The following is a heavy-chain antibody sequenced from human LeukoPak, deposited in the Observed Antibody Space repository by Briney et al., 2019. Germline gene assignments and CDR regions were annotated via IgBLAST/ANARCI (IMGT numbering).Heavy chain of an antibody. CDR2: ISGSGGST. CDR3: AKDLVATITFLAFDI. V-gene: IGHV3-23*01. Sequence: GSLRLSCAASGFTFSSYAMSWVRQAPGKGLEWVSAISGSGGSTYYADSVKGRFTISRDNSKNTLHLQMNSLRAEDTAVYYCAKDLVATITFLAFDIWGQGTMVTVSS. CDR1: GFTFSSYA. J-gene: IGHJ3*02. D-gene: IGHD5-12*01.